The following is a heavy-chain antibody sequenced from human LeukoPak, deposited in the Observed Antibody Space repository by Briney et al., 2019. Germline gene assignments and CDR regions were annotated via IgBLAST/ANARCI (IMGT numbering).Heavy chain of an antibody. CDR2: IYHSGST. J-gene: IGHJ4*02. CDR3: ARVTPFITMVRGVTPDYFDY. D-gene: IGHD3-10*01. Sequence: SGTLSLTCAVSGGSISSSNWWSWVRQPPGKGLEWIGEIYHSGSTNYKPSLKSRVTISVDKTKNQFSLKLSSVTAADTAVYYCARVTPFITMVRGVTPDYFDYWGRGTLVTVSS. V-gene: IGHV4-4*02. CDR1: GGSISSSNW.